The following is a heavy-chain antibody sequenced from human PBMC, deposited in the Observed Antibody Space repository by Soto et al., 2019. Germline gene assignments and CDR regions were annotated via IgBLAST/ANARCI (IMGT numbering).Heavy chain of an antibody. J-gene: IGHJ4*02. D-gene: IGHD3-22*01. Sequence: QVQLQESGPGLVKPSETLSLTCTVSGGSISSYYWSWIRQPPGKGLEWIGYIYYSGSTNHNPSLKSRVTISVDTSKNQFSLKLSSVTAADTAVYYCARGRGYYYFDYWGQGTLVTVSS. CDR1: GGSISSYY. V-gene: IGHV4-59*01. CDR3: ARGRGYYYFDY. CDR2: IYYSGST.